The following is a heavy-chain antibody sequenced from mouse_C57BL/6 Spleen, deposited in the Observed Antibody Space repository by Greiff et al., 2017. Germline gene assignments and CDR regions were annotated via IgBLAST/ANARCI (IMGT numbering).Heavy chain of an antibody. CDR1: GYTFTDYE. V-gene: IGHV1-15*01. CDR2: IDPETGGT. Sequence: VQLQQSGAELVRPGASVTLSCKASGYTFTDYEMHWVKQTPVHGLEWIGAIDPETGGTAYNQKFKGKAILTADKSSSTAYMELRSLTSEDSAVYYCTRGDYGHAMDYWGQGTSVTVSS. CDR3: TRGDYGHAMDY. J-gene: IGHJ4*01. D-gene: IGHD1-1*02.